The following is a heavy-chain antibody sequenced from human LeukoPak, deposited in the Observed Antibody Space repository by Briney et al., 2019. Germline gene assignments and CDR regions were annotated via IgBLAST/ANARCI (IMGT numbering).Heavy chain of an antibody. CDR1: GYTFTGYY. CDR3: ARDGDCSGGSCYLVY. D-gene: IGHD2-15*01. J-gene: IGHJ4*02. V-gene: IGHV1-2*02. CDR2: INPNSGGT. Sequence: ASVKVSCKASGYTFTGYYMHWVRQAPGQGLEWMGWINPNSGGTNYAQKFQGRVTMTRDMSTSTVYMELSSLRSEDTAVCYCARDGDCSGGSCYLVYWGQGTLVTVSS.